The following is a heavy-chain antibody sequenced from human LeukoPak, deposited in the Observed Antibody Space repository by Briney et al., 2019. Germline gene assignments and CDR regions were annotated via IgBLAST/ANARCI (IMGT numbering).Heavy chain of an antibody. CDR2: IYYSGST. J-gene: IGHJ4*02. CDR1: GGSISSYY. D-gene: IGHD6-19*01. V-gene: IGHV4-59*01. CDR3: ARAPIWTAVAGVFDY. Sequence: SETLSLTCTVSGGSISSYYWSWIRQPPGKGLEWIGYIYYSGSTNYNPSLKSRVTISVDTSKNQFSLKLSSVTAADTAVYYCARAPIWTAVAGVFDYWGQGTLVTVSS.